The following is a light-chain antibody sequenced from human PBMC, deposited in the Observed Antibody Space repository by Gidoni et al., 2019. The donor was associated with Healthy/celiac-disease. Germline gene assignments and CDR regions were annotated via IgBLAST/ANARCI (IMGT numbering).Light chain of an antibody. Sequence: ELVLTQSPATLSLSPGERATLSCRASQSVSSYLAWYQQKPGQAPRLLIYDASNRATGIPARFSGSGSGTDFTLTISSREPEDFAVYYCQQRSNWPTTFGQGTKVEIK. V-gene: IGKV3-11*01. CDR1: QSVSSY. CDR2: DAS. CDR3: QQRSNWPTT. J-gene: IGKJ1*01.